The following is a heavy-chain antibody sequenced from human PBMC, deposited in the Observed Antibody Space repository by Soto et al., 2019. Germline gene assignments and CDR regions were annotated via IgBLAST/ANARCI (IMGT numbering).Heavy chain of an antibody. CDR2: INPSGGST. J-gene: IGHJ3*02. D-gene: IGHD6-13*01. Sequence: GASVKVSCKASGYTFTSYYMHWVRQAPGQGLEWMGIINPSGGSTSYAQKFQGRVTMTRDTSTSTVYMELSSLRSEDTAVYYCARFGPGIAAAAALSAFDIWGQGTTVTVSS. CDR1: GYTFTSYY. V-gene: IGHV1-46*03. CDR3: ARFGPGIAAAAALSAFDI.